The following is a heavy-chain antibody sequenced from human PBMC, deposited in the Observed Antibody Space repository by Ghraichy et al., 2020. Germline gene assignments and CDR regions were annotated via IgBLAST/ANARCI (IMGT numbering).Heavy chain of an antibody. D-gene: IGHD1-26*01. J-gene: IGHJ4*02. CDR3: ERDREEGGTDY. CDR1: GFTISSNY. V-gene: IGHV3-66*01. CDR2: IYTGDYT. Sequence: GGSLRLSCEASGFTISSNYMSWVRQAPGKGLEWVSLIYTGDYTFYADSVKGRFTISRDNSKNTLFLQMDSLRAEDTAVYYCERDREEGGTDYWGQGTLVTVSS.